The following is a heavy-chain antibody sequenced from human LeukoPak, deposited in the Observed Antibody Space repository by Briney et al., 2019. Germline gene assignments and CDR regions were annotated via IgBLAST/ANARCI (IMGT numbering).Heavy chain of an antibody. CDR2: IILILGIA. D-gene: IGHD3-22*01. Sequence: SVKVSCKASGGTFSSYAISWVRQAPGQGLEWMGRIILILGIANYAQKFQGRVTITADKSTSTAYMELSSLRSEDTAVYYCARPTYYYDSSGLDYWGQGTLVTVSS. J-gene: IGHJ4*02. CDR3: ARPTYYYDSSGLDY. CDR1: GGTFSSYA. V-gene: IGHV1-69*04.